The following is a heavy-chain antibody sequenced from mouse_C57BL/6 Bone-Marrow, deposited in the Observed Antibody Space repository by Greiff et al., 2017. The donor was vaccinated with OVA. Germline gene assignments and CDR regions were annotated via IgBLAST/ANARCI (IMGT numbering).Heavy chain of an antibody. Sequence: EVQLQQSGPELVKPGASVKIPCKASGYTFTDYNMDWVKQSHGKSLEWIGDINPNNGGTIYNQKFKGKATLTVDKSSSTAYMELRSLTSEDTAVYYCASGPVYYGNYGWYFDVWGTGTTVTVSS. J-gene: IGHJ1*03. V-gene: IGHV1-18*01. D-gene: IGHD2-1*01. CDR1: GYTFTDYN. CDR3: ASGPVYYGNYGWYFDV. CDR2: INPNNGGT.